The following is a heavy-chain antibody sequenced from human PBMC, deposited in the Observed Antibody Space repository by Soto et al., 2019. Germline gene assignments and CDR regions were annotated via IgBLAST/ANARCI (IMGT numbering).Heavy chain of an antibody. J-gene: IGHJ5*02. CDR3: ARVGQQLVRGWFDP. D-gene: IGHD6-13*01. V-gene: IGHV1-2*02. CDR2: INPNSGGT. CDR1: GYTFTGYY. Sequence: ASVKVSCKASGYTFTGYYMHWVRQAPGQGLEWMGWINPNSGGTNYAQKFQGRVAMTRDTSISTAYMELSRLRSDDTAVYYCARVGQQLVRGWFDPWGQGTLVTVSS.